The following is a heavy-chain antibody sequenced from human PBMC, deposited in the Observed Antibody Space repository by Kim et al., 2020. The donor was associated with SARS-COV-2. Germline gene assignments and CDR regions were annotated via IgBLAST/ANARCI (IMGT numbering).Heavy chain of an antibody. CDR3: TIHYYDSSGYSYYYYYYGMDV. J-gene: IGHJ6*02. V-gene: IGHV3-73*01. D-gene: IGHD3-22*01. CDR1: GFTFSGSA. CDR2: IRSKANSYAT. Sequence: GGSLRLSCAASGFTFSGSAMHWVRQASGKGLEWVGRIRSKANSYATAYAASVKGRFTISRDDSKNTAYLQMNSLKTEDTAVYYCTIHYYDSSGYSYYYYYYGMDVWGQGTTVTVSS.